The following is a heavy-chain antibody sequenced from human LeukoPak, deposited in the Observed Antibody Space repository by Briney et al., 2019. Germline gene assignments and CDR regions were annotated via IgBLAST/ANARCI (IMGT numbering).Heavy chain of an antibody. CDR2: IIPIFGTA. D-gene: IGHD3-22*01. CDR1: GGTFSSYA. CDR3: ARQYYYDGSGYYSLGY. V-gene: IGHV1-69*13. Sequence: SVKVSCKASGGTFSSYAISWVRQAPGQGLEWMGGIIPIFGTANYAQKFQGRVTITADESTSTAYMELSSLRSEDTAVYYCARQYYYDGSGYYSLGYWGQGTLVTVSS. J-gene: IGHJ4*02.